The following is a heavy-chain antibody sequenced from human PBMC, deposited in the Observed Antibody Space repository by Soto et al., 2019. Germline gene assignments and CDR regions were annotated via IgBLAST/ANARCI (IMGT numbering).Heavy chain of an antibody. Sequence: PGGSLRLSCAASGFTFSNYAMSWVRQAPGKGLEWVSGISGSSGGSTYYADSVKGRFTISRDNSKNTLYLQLNSLRAEDTALYYCARRWSGNNWTTRGVFDLWGQGTMVTVSS. CDR2: ISGSSGGST. CDR3: ARRWSGNNWTTRGVFDL. D-gene: IGHD3-10*01. J-gene: IGHJ3*01. V-gene: IGHV3-23*01. CDR1: GFTFSNYA.